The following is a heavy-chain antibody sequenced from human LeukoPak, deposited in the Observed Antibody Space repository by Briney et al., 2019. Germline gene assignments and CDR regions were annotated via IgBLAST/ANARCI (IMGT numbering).Heavy chain of an antibody. CDR1: GGSISRYY. Sequence: SETLSLTCTVSGGSISRYYWSWIRRPPGKGLEWIGYIYYSGSTNYNPSLKSRVTISVDTSKNQFPLKLSSVTAADTAVYYCARDAPDGIDYWGQGTLVTVSS. D-gene: IGHD1-14*01. CDR2: IYYSGST. CDR3: ARDAPDGIDY. V-gene: IGHV4-59*01. J-gene: IGHJ4*02.